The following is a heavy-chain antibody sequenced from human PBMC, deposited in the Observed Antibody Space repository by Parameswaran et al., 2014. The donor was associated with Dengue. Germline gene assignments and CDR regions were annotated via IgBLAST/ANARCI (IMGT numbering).Heavy chain of an antibody. J-gene: IGHJ4*02. CDR2: IKEDGSEK. V-gene: IGHV3-7*01. D-gene: IGHD4-17*01. Sequence: WIRQPPGKGLEWVANIKEDGSEKYYMDSLKGRFTISRDNAKKSLYLQMNSLTVEDTAVYYCARPRDTRNVHGAYYFDYWGQGTLVTVSS. CDR3: ARPRDTRNVHGAYYFDY.